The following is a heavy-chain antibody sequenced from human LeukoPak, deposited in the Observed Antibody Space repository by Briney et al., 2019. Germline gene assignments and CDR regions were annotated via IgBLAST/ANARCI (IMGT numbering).Heavy chain of an antibody. CDR1: GGSISSGGYY. V-gene: IGHV4-31*03. CDR2: IYYSGST. Sequence: SQTLSLTCTVSGGSISSGGYYWSWIRQHPGKGLEWIGYIYYSGSTYYNPSLKSRVTISVDTSKNQFSLKLSSVTAADTAVCYCARYSSSWSPYYFDYWGQGTLVTVSS. J-gene: IGHJ4*02. CDR3: ARYSSSWSPYYFDY. D-gene: IGHD6-13*01.